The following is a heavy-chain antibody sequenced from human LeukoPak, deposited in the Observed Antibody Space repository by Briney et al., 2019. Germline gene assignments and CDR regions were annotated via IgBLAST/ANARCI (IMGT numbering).Heavy chain of an antibody. D-gene: IGHD2-15*01. Sequence: PSETLSLTCTVSGGSISSGGYYWSWIRQHPGKGLEWIGYIYYSGSTYYNPSLKSRVTISVDTSKNQFSLKLSSVTAADTAVYYCARVPYCSGGSCNYYYYYAMDVWGQGTTVTVSS. CDR1: GGSISSGGYY. V-gene: IGHV4-31*03. CDR3: ARVPYCSGGSCNYYYYYAMDV. J-gene: IGHJ6*02. CDR2: IYYSGST.